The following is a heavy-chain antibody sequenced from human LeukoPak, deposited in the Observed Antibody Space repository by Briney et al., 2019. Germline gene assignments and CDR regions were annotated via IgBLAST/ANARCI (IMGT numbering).Heavy chain of an antibody. D-gene: IGHD2-21*02. Sequence: PGGSLRPSCAASGFTFSDYYMTWIRQAPGKGLEWVSYISSSGSTIYYADSVKGRFTISRDNAKNSLYLQMNSLRAEDTAVYYCARRVVTAIRDAFDIWGQGTMVTVSS. V-gene: IGHV3-11*01. CDR2: ISSSGSTI. CDR1: GFTFSDYY. CDR3: ARRVVTAIRDAFDI. J-gene: IGHJ3*02.